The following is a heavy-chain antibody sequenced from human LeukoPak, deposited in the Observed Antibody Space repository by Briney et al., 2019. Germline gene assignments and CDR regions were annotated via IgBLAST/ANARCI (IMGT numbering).Heavy chain of an antibody. V-gene: IGHV4-61*02. CDR2: IYTSGST. J-gene: IGHJ5*02. D-gene: IGHD4-17*01. CDR1: GRSISSGSYY. CDR3: ARVGYGEYAWFDP. Sequence: PSETLSVTCTVSGRSISSGSYYWSWIRQPAGKGLEWIGRIYTSGSTNYNPSLKTRVTISVDTSKNQFSLKLSSVTAADPAVYYCARVGYGEYAWFDPWGQGTLVTVSS.